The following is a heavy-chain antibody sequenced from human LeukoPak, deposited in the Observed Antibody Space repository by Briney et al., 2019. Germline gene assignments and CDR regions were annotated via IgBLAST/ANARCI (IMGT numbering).Heavy chain of an antibody. V-gene: IGHV3-23*01. J-gene: IGHJ4*02. Sequence: PGGSLRLSCAASGFTFSSYAMSWVRQAPGKGLEWVSAISGSGGSTYYADSVKGRFTISRDNSKNTLYLQMNSLRAEVTAVYYCAKPSPGTGDTLTGYLSYWGQGTLVTVSS. CDR1: GFTFSSYA. D-gene: IGHD3-9*01. CDR2: ISGSGGST. CDR3: AKPSPGTGDTLTGYLSY.